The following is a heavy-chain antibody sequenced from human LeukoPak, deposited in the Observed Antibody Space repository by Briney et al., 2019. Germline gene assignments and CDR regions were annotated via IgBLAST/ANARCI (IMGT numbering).Heavy chain of an antibody. CDR1: GYTFTSYG. J-gene: IGHJ4*02. CDR2: ISAYNGNT. Sequence: ASVKVSCKASGYTFTSYGISWVRQAPGQGLEWMGWISAYNGNTNYAQRLQGRVTMTTDTSTSTAYMELRSLRSDDTAVYYCARDLAGKGSGSYPCYYWGQGTLVTVSS. CDR3: ARDLAGKGSGSYPCYY. D-gene: IGHD1-26*01. V-gene: IGHV1-18*01.